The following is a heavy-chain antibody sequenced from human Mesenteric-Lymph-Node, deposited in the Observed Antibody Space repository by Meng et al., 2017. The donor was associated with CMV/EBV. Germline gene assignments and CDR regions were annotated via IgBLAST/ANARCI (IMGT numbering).Heavy chain of an antibody. V-gene: IGHV3-11*04. CDR3: ASEGVYGPYFDC. D-gene: IGHD2-8*01. CDR1: GFTFSDYY. J-gene: IGHJ4*02. Sequence: GESLKISCAASGFTFSDYYMSWIRQAPGKGLEWVSYISGSGSAIYYADSVKGRFTISRDNAKSSLYLQMNGLRAEDTAVYYCASEGVYGPYFDCWGQGTLVTVSS. CDR2: ISGSGSAI.